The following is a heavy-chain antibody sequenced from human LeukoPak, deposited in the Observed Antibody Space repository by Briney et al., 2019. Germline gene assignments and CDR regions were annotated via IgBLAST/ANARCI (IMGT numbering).Heavy chain of an antibody. V-gene: IGHV3-23*01. Sequence: PGGSLRLSCAASGFTFSSYAMSWVRQAPGKGLEWVSAISGSGGSTYYADSVKGRFTISRDNSNHTLYLQMNSLRAEDTAVYYCAKDAARAGMIVVVITSWYYGMDVWGQGTTVTVSS. D-gene: IGHD3-22*01. CDR2: ISGSGGST. J-gene: IGHJ6*02. CDR1: GFTFSSYA. CDR3: AKDAARAGMIVVVITSWYYGMDV.